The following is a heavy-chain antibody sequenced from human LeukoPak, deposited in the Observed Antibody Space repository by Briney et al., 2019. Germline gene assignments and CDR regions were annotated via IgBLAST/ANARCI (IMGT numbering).Heavy chain of an antibody. CDR3: ARSVSPYFVWLH. CDR1: GFTVSSYY. J-gene: IGHJ4*02. Sequence: GGSLRLSCAASGFTVSSYYMNWVRQAPGKGLEWVSLIYSGGSTFYADSVKDRFTISRDSSKNTLYIQMNSLRAEHTSVYYCARSVSPYFVWLHWGQGTLVTVSS. V-gene: IGHV3-66*01. D-gene: IGHD3-9*01. CDR2: IYSGGST.